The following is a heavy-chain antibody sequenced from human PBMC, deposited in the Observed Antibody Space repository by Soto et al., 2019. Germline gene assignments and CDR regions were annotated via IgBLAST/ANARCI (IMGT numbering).Heavy chain of an antibody. CDR3: VRASVRGYGDYGINPLYFFDY. CDR2: VYYTGST. V-gene: IGHV4-4*02. CDR1: VASFTNAFW. Sequence: SESLSLTCAVSVASFTNAFWWSCVRQSPERGLEWIGEVYYTGSTNYNPSLKSRVTISVDKSKSQFSLKLDSVAAADTAVYYCVRASVRGYGDYGINPLYFFDYWGQGTLVTVSS. J-gene: IGHJ4*02. D-gene: IGHD4-17*01.